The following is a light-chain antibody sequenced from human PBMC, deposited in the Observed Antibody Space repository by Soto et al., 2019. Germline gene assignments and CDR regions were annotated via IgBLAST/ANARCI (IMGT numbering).Light chain of an antibody. CDR1: SSDVGGYNY. J-gene: IGLJ1*01. CDR2: EVS. V-gene: IGLV2-8*01. Sequence: QSVLTQPPSASGSFGQSVTISCTGTSSDVGGYNYVSWYQQHPGKAPKLMIYEVSERPSGVPDRFSGSKSGNTASLTVSGLQADDESDYYCSSYSGTNYQYVSGTGTKVTVL. CDR3: SSYSGTNYQYV.